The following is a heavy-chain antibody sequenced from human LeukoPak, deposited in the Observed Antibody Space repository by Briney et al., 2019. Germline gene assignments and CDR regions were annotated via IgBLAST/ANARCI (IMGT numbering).Heavy chain of an antibody. J-gene: IGHJ6*02. Sequence: SETLSLTCTVSGGSISSYYWSWIRQPPGKGLEWIGYIYYSGSTNYNPSLKSRVTISVDTSKNQFSLKLSSVTAADTAVYYCARNYGFWSGLGPNYYGMDVWGQGTTVTVSS. CDR3: ARNYGFWSGLGPNYYGMDV. D-gene: IGHD3-3*01. CDR1: GGSISSYY. V-gene: IGHV4-59*01. CDR2: IYYSGST.